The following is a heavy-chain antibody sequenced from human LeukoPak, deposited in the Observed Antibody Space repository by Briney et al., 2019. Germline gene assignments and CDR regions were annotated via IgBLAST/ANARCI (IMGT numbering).Heavy chain of an antibody. J-gene: IGHJ5*02. CDR2: VSYSGSA. V-gene: IGHV4-61*08. CDR3: AREGPNDGPFDP. CDR1: GGSVSSGAYY. D-gene: IGHD1-1*01. Sequence: SETLSLTCNVSGGSVSSGAYYWSWVRQPPGKGLDWIGYVSYSGSAEYNPSLKSRVTMSVDTTTNQFSLKLSSVTAADTAVYYCAREGPNDGPFDPWGQGTLVTVSS.